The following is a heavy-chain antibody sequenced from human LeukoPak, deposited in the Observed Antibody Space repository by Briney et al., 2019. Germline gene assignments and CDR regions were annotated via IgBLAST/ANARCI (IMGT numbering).Heavy chain of an antibody. J-gene: IGHJ4*02. CDR2: LSPSGGIT. V-gene: IGHV3-23*01. D-gene: IGHD3-10*02. CDR3: AKGVNYFVLEY. CDR1: GFTFSTYA. Sequence: GGSLRLSCAASGFTFSTYAMSWVRQAPGKGLERVSALSPSGGITYYEDSVKGRFTISRDNSKNTLYLQMNSLRAEDTAVYYCAKGVNYFVLEYWGQGTLVTISS.